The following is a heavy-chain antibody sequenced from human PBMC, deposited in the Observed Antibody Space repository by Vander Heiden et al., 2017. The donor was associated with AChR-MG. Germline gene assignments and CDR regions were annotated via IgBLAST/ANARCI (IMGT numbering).Heavy chain of an antibody. D-gene: IGHD1-26*01. Sequence: QVQLVQSGAEVKKPGSSVKVSCKASGGTFSSYAISWVRQAPGQGLEWMGGIIPIFGTANYAQKFQGRVTITADESTSTAYMELSSLRSEDTAVYYCARDPRSIVGPYYYYYGMDVWGQGTTVTVSS. V-gene: IGHV1-69*01. CDR1: GGTFSSYA. J-gene: IGHJ6*02. CDR3: ARDPRSIVGPYYYYYGMDV. CDR2: IIPIFGTA.